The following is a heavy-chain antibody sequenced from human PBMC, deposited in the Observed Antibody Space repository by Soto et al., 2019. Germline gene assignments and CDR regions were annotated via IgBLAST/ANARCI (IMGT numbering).Heavy chain of an antibody. CDR2: ISSSSSYI. CDR3: ASGLTASPRWYYDSSGYYYSDY. D-gene: IGHD3-22*01. J-gene: IGHJ4*02. V-gene: IGHV3-21*01. CDR1: GFTFSSYS. Sequence: EVQLVESGGGLVKPGGSLRLSCAASGFTFSSYSMNWVRQAPGKGLEWVSSISSSSSYIYYADSVKGRFTISRDNAKNSLYLQMNSLRAEDTAVYYCASGLTASPRWYYDSSGYYYSDYWGQGTLVTVSS.